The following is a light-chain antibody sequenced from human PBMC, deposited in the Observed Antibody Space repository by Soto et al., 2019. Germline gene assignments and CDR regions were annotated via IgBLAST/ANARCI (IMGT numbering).Light chain of an antibody. CDR2: TXS. CDR1: QSISGH. J-gene: IGKJ5*01. Sequence: DIRMTQSPSSLPASFGDTVTVPXRARQSISGHFNWYQQEPGXAPKXXXATXSNLQRGGPSRCSGSGSATDFTLTISSLQPEDFANYYFQQSYSTTSSVGQGTRLDIK. V-gene: IGKV1-39*01. CDR3: QQSYSTTSS.